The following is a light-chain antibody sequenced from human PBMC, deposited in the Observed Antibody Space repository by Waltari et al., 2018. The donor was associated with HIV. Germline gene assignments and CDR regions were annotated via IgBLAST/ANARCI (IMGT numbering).Light chain of an antibody. V-gene: IGLV3-21*04. CDR2: YDS. CDR1: NIERKS. J-gene: IGLJ3*02. CDR3: QVWDSSSDHVR. Sequence: SSVLTQPPSVSVAPGKTARITCGGNNIERKSVHWYQQKPGQAPALVIYYDSDRPSGIPERFSGSNSGDTATLTISRVGDGDEADDYCQVWDSSSDHVRFGGGTKLTVL.